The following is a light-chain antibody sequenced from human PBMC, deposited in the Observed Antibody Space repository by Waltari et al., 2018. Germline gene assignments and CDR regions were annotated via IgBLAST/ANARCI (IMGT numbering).Light chain of an antibody. CDR3: QAWDSSTAV. V-gene: IGLV3-1*01. Sequence: SYELTQPPSVSVSPGQTASITCSGDKLGDKYSCWYQQKPGQSPILVIYQDNKRPSGSPERFSCSSSGNTATLTISGTQGMDEADYYCQAWDSSTAVFGGGTRLTVL. CDR2: QDN. J-gene: IGLJ2*01. CDR1: KLGDKY.